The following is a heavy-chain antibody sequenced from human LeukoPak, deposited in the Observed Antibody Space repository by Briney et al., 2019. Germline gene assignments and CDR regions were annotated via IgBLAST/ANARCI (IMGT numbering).Heavy chain of an antibody. CDR2: IDYRGST. V-gene: IGHV4-59*01. Sequence: SETLSLTCTVSGGSISSYYWNWIRQPPGEGLEWIGDIDYRGSTNYNPSLKSRVTISVDTSKNQFSLKLSSVTAADTAVYYCARKTSRSSAYTTWGQGTLVTVSS. CDR1: GGSISSYY. CDR3: ARKTSRSSAYTT. D-gene: IGHD3-16*01. J-gene: IGHJ5*02.